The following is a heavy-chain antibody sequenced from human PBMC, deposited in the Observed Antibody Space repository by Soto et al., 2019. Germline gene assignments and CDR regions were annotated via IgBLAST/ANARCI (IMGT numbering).Heavy chain of an antibody. CDR1: GGSISSSSYY. CDR3: ARGHGGITVFGAPGHFDY. CDR2: MSDSGST. V-gene: IGHV4-39*01. J-gene: IGHJ4*02. D-gene: IGHD3-3*01. Sequence: QLQLQESGPGLVKPSETLSLTCTVSGGSISSSSYYWGWIRQSPGKGLEWIGSMSDSGSTYYNPSLKSRVTISAATPRHQFSLKLRSVTAADTSVFYCARGHGGITVFGAPGHFDYWGQGALVTVSS.